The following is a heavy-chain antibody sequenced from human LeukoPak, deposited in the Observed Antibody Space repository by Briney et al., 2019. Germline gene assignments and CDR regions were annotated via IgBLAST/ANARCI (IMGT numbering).Heavy chain of an antibody. Sequence: SETLSLTCAVYGGPFSGYYWSWIRQPPGKGLEWIGEINHSGSTNYNPSLKSRVTISVDTSKNQFSLKLSSVTAADTAVYYCARTMSGAFDIWGQGTMVTVSS. J-gene: IGHJ3*02. V-gene: IGHV4-34*01. CDR1: GGPFSGYY. D-gene: IGHD3-3*01. CDR3: ARTMSGAFDI. CDR2: INHSGST.